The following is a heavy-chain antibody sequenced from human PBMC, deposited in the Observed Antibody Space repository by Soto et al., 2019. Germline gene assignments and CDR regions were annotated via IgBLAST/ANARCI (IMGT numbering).Heavy chain of an antibody. Sequence: VESLKISCKVSGGTVTGYWSGWVRQLPGKGLEWMGSIYPGDSDTRYSPSVRGDVTITVEKSTNTSYLQWTTLRASATAMYYCARNISNFRYSYYDMDVWGQGTTVTVSS. D-gene: IGHD4-4*01. V-gene: IGHV5-51*01. CDR2: IYPGDSDT. J-gene: IGHJ6*01. CDR3: ARNISNFRYSYYDMDV. CDR1: GGTVTGYW.